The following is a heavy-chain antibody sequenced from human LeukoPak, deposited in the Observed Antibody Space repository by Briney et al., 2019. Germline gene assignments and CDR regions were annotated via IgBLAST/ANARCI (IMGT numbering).Heavy chain of an antibody. V-gene: IGHV1-18*01. D-gene: IGHD4-23*01. J-gene: IGHJ4*02. Sequence: ASVKVSCKTSGYTFTKYGVSWVRQAPGEGLEWVGWISGYNAYTKYAQKFQGRVTMTKDTSTNTAYMQLRSLRSDDTAVYYCARDDYGGNSGLFDYWGQGTLVTVSS. CDR1: GYTFTKYG. CDR3: ARDDYGGNSGLFDY. CDR2: ISGYNAYT.